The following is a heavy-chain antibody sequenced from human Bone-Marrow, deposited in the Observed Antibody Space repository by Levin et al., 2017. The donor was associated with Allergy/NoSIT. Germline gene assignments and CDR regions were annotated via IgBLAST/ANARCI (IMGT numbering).Heavy chain of an antibody. V-gene: IGHV4-31*03. D-gene: IGHD2-2*03. CDR1: GASISGGGYH. Sequence: SPTLSLPCTVSGASISGGGYHWSWIRQHAGKGLEWIGYIYYSGSTYYNPSLKSRVMISVDTSKNQFSLKVSSTTAADTAVYYCAREDGSTFDSWGQGTLVTVSS. CDR2: IYYSGST. J-gene: IGHJ4*02. CDR3: AREDGSTFDS.